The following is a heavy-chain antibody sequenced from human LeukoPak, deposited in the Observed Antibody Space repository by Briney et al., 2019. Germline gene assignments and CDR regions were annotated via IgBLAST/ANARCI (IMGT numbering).Heavy chain of an antibody. CDR2: ISYDGSNK. Sequence: SGGSLRLSCAASGFTFSSYAMHWVRQAPGKGLEWVAVISYDGSNKYYADSVKGRFTISRDNSKNTLYPQMNSLRAEDTAVYYCARGSEWFGELLRYYFDYWGQGTLVTVSS. J-gene: IGHJ4*02. V-gene: IGHV3-30-3*01. D-gene: IGHD3-10*01. CDR1: GFTFSSYA. CDR3: ARGSEWFGELLRYYFDY.